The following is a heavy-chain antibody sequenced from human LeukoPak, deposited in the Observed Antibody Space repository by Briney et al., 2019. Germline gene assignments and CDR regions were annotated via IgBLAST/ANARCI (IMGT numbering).Heavy chain of an antibody. CDR3: TRDRWLAADFYYYYGMDV. CDR1: GFTFSSHW. D-gene: IGHD6-25*01. J-gene: IGHJ6*02. CDR2: INSDGSTT. V-gene: IGHV3-74*01. Sequence: GGSLRLSCAASGFTFSSHWMHWVRQVPGKGLVWVSRINSDGSTTNYADSVKGRFTISRDNAKSTLYLQMNSLRVEDTAVYYCTRDRWLAADFYYYYGMDVWGQGTTVTVSS.